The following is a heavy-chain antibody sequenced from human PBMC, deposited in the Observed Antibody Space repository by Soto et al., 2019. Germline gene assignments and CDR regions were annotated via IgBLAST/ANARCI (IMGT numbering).Heavy chain of an antibody. CDR2: INHSGST. Sequence: SETLSLTCAVYGGSFSGYCWSWIRQPPGKGLEWIGEINHSGSTNYSPSLKSRVTISVDTSKNQFSLKLSSVTAADTAVYYCGRGRAVSEYSGWSFDYWGQGALVTVSS. CDR3: GRGRAVSEYSGWSFDY. D-gene: IGHD5-12*01. CDR1: GGSFSGYC. J-gene: IGHJ4*02. V-gene: IGHV4-34*01.